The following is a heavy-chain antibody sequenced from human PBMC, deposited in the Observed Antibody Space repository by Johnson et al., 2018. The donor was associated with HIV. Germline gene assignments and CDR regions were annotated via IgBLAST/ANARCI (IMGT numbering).Heavy chain of an antibody. CDR1: GFTFSSYD. V-gene: IGHV3-20*04. CDR2: INWNGDIT. CDR3: ARDWDYYDNSGYYYAYMGDAFDI. Sequence: VQLVESGGGLVQPGGSLRLSCAASGFTFSSYDMHWVRQAPGKGLEWVSGINWNGDITGYADSVKGRFTISRDNAKNSLYLQMSSMRAEDTALYFCARDWDYYDNSGYYYAYMGDAFDIWGQGTMVTVSS. J-gene: IGHJ3*02. D-gene: IGHD3-22*01.